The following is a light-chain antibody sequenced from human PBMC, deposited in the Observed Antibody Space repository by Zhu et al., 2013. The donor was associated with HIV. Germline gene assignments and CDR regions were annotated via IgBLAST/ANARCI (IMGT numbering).Light chain of an antibody. J-gene: IGLJ3*02. CDR3: AAWDDSLNGPM. CDR2: TWN. V-gene: IGLV1-44*01. Sequence: QSVLTQPPSASGTPGQEVTISCSGSTSNFGSYAVSWYQQLPGSAPKLLIYTWNQRPSGVPARFSGSKSGNSASLAISGLQSEDEADYYCAAWDDSLNGPMFGGGTKLTVL. CDR1: TSNFGSYA.